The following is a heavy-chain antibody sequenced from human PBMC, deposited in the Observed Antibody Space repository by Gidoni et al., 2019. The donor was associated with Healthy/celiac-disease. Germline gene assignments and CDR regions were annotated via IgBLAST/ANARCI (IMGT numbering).Heavy chain of an antibody. J-gene: IGHJ4*02. CDR3: ARAEGGIAAPFDY. CDR1: GFPFSSYG. V-gene: IGHV3-33*01. CDR2: IWYDRSNK. D-gene: IGHD6-6*01. Sequence: HVQLVASVWCVVQPGMSLSLYCLDSGFPFSSYGMHWVRQAPGKGLEWVAVIWYDRSNKYYADTVKGRFTISRENSKNTLYMQRNSLRAEDTAVYYCARAEGGIAAPFDYWGQGTLVTVSS.